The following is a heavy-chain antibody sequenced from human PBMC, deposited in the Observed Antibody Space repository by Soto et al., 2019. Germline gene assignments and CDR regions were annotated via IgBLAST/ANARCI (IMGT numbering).Heavy chain of an antibody. CDR1: GFTFSSYS. V-gene: IGHV3-48*01. Sequence: GGSLRLSCAASGFTFSSYSMNWVRQAPGKGLEWVSYISSSSSTIYYADSVKGRFTISRDNAKNSLYLQMNSLRAEDTAVYYCARDARGPTPYCTNGVCYSLDYWGQGTLVTVSS. J-gene: IGHJ4*02. CDR3: ARDARGPTPYCTNGVCYSLDY. D-gene: IGHD2-8*01. CDR2: ISSSSSTI.